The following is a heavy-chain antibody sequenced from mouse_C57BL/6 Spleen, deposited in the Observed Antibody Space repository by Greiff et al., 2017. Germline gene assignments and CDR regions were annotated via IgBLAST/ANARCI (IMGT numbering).Heavy chain of an antibody. J-gene: IGHJ4*01. V-gene: IGHV1-26*01. Sequence: EVQLQQSGPELVKPGASVKISCKASGYTFTDYYMNWVKQSHGKSLEWIGDINPNNGGTSYNQKFKGKATLTVDKSSSTAYMELRSLTSEDSAVYYCARWDGNHYAMDYWGQGTSVTVSS. CDR1: GYTFTDYY. CDR3: ARWDGNHYAMDY. D-gene: IGHD2-1*01. CDR2: INPNNGGT.